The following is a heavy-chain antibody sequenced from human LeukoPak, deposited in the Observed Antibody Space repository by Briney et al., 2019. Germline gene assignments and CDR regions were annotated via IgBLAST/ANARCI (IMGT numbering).Heavy chain of an antibody. D-gene: IGHD2-2*02. CDR2: MNPNSGNT. Sequence: ASVKVSCKASGYTFTSYDINWVRQATGQGLEWMGWMNPNSGNTGYAQKFQGRVTMTRNTSISTAYMELSSLRSGDTAVYYCARGLFCSSTSCYTDVFDYWGQGTLVTVSS. J-gene: IGHJ4*02. CDR1: GYTFTSYD. V-gene: IGHV1-8*01. CDR3: ARGLFCSSTSCYTDVFDY.